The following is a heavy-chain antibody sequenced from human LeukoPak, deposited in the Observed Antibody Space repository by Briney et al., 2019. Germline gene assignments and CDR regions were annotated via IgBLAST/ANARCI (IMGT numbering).Heavy chain of an antibody. CDR2: FDPEDGET. D-gene: IGHD1-26*01. CDR1: GYTLTELS. V-gene: IGHV1-24*01. Sequence: ASVKVSCKVSGYTLTELSMHWVRQAPGKGLEWMGGFDPEDGETIYAQKFQGRVTMTEDTSTDTAYMELSSLRSEDTAVYYCATVHSGSLAFDYWGQGTLVTVSS. CDR3: ATVHSGSLAFDY. J-gene: IGHJ4*02.